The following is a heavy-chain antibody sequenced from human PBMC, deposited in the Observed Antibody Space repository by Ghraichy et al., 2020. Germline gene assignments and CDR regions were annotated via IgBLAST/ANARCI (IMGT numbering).Heavy chain of an antibody. J-gene: IGHJ6*02. D-gene: IGHD3-10*01. CDR1: VGSISSGDYY. CDR2: IYYSGST. CDR3: ASMPIGRYYGSGSHTGDYYYYYGMDV. Sequence: SETLSLTCTVSVGSISSGDYYWSWIRQPPGKGLEWIGYIYYSGSTYYNPSLKSRVTISVDTSKNQFSLKLSSVTAADTAVYYCASMPIGRYYGSGSHTGDYYYYYGMDVWGQGTTVTVSS. V-gene: IGHV4-30-4*01.